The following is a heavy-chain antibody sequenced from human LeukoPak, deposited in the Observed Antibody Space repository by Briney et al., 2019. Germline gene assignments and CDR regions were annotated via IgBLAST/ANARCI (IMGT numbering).Heavy chain of an antibody. V-gene: IGHV3-21*01. CDR3: ARWLDGYTPLDY. D-gene: IGHD5-24*01. J-gene: IGHJ4*02. Sequence: NPGGSLRLSCAASGFTFDGYSMNWVRQAPGKGLEWVASISMCGRYIHYAGSVRGRFTISRDNGRNSVYLQMTGLRIEDAATYFCARWLDGYTPLDYWGQGVLVTV. CDR2: ISMCGRYI. CDR1: GFTFDGYS.